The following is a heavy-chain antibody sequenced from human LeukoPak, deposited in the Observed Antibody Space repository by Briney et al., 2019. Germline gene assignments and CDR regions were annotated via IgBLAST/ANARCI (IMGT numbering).Heavy chain of an antibody. J-gene: IGHJ3*02. CDR2: IYYSGST. Sequence: SETLSLTCTVSGGSVSSGSYYWSWIRQPPGKGLEWIGYIYYSGSTNYNPSLKSRVTISVDTSKNQFSLKLSSVTAADTAVYYCARDPIDYYDSSGPYDAFDIWGQGTMVTVSS. D-gene: IGHD3-22*01. CDR3: ARDPIDYYDSSGPYDAFDI. CDR1: GGSVSSGSYY. V-gene: IGHV4-61*01.